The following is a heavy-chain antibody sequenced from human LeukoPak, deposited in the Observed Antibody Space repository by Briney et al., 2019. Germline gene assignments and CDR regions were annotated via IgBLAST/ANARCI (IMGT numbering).Heavy chain of an antibody. D-gene: IGHD4-17*01. CDR3: ANGDQGYGDARLDY. Sequence: ASVNVSCKTSGYTFTNYGISWVRQAPGQGLEWMGWISADNGETNYAQKFQGRVTMTTDTSTSTAYMELRSLRSDDTAVYYCANGDQGYGDARLDYWGQGTLVTVSS. J-gene: IGHJ4*02. V-gene: IGHV1-18*01. CDR2: ISADNGET. CDR1: GYTFTNYG.